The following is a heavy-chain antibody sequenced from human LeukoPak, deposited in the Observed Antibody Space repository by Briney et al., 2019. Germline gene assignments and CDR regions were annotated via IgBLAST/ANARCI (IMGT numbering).Heavy chain of an antibody. CDR1: GGSFSGYY. CDR3: ARRRGGSSWYQWFDP. J-gene: IGHJ5*02. CDR2: INHSGST. D-gene: IGHD6-13*01. Sequence: SETLSLTCAVYGGSFSGYYWSWIRQPPGKGLEWIGGINHSGSTNYNPSLKSRVTISVDTSKNQFSLKLSSVTAADTAVYYCARRRGGSSWYQWFDPWGQGTLVTVSS. V-gene: IGHV4-34*01.